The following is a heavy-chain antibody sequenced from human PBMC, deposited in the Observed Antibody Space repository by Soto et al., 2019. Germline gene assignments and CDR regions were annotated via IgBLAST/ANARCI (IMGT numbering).Heavy chain of an antibody. CDR1: GYTFTSYG. Sequence: QVQLVQSGAEVKKPGASVQVSCKASGYTFTSYGMSWVRQAPGQGLEWMGWMSTYNGNTKYAQKLQGRVTMTTDTSTSTGYLEPRSLRADETAVVYCAIEMVRGVGSDYWGQGTLVTVS. D-gene: IGHD3-10*01. CDR3: AIEMVRGVGSDY. CDR2: MSTYNGNT. V-gene: IGHV1-18*01. J-gene: IGHJ4*02.